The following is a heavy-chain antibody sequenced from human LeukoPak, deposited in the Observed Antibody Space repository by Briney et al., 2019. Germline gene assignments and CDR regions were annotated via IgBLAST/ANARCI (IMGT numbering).Heavy chain of an antibody. V-gene: IGHV3-53*04. CDR3: ARDGRYCIITSCYGYYGMDV. Sequence: GGSLRLSCAASGFIVSSNYMSWVRQAPGKGLEWVSVIYSGGSTYYADSVKGRFTISRQNSKNTLDLQMNSLRPEDTAVYYCARDGRYCIITSCYGYYGMDVWGQGTTVTVSS. J-gene: IGHJ6*02. D-gene: IGHD2-2*01. CDR2: IYSGGST. CDR1: GFIVSSNY.